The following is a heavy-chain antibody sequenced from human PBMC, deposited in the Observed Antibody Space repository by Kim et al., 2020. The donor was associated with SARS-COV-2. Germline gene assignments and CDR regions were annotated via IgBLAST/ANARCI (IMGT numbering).Heavy chain of an antibody. D-gene: IGHD4-17*01. CDR3: ATMGPTVEMSGDY. V-gene: IGHV3-23*01. Sequence: YADAVKGRFTISRDNTKNTLEQQMNWLRAEDTAVYYCATMGPTVEMSGDYWGQGTLVTVSS. J-gene: IGHJ4*02.